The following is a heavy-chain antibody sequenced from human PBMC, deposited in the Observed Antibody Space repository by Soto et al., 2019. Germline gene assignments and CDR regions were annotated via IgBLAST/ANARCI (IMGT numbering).Heavy chain of an antibody. V-gene: IGHV3-33*01. D-gene: IGHD2-15*01. CDR1: GFTFSSYG. CDR2: IWYDGSNK. Sequence: GGSLRLSCAASGFTFSSYGMHWVRQAPGKGLEWVAVIWYDGSNKYYADSVKGRFTISRDNSKNTLYLQMNSLRAEDTAVYYCARDPASGYCSGGSCYGGFDYWGQGTLVTVSS. CDR3: ARDPASGYCSGGSCYGGFDY. J-gene: IGHJ4*02.